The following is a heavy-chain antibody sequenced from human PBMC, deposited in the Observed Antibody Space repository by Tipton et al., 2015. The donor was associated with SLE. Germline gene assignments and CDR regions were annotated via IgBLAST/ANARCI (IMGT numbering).Heavy chain of an antibody. J-gene: IGHJ3*02. Sequence: TLSLTCAVYGGSFSGYYWSWIRQPPGKGLEWIGEINHSGSTNYNPSLKSRVTISVDTSKNRFSLNLSSVTAADTAVYYCARGLTTVTSNAFDIWGQGTMVTVSS. D-gene: IGHD4-11*01. CDR2: INHSGST. CDR3: ARGLTTVTSNAFDI. CDR1: GGSFSGYY. V-gene: IGHV4-34*01.